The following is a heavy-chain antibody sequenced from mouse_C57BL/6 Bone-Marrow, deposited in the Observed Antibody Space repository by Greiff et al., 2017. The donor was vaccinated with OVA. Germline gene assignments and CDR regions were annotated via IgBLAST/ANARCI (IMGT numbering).Heavy chain of an antibody. Sequence: VQLQQSGPELVKPGASVKISCKASGYSFTSYYIHWVKQRPGQGLEWIGWIYPGSGNTKYNEKFKGKATLTADTSSSTAYMQLSSLTSEDSAVYYCARRGLFYFDYWGQGTTLTVSS. CDR2: IYPGSGNT. J-gene: IGHJ2*01. CDR3: ARRGLFYFDY. V-gene: IGHV1-66*01. CDR1: GYSFTSYY. D-gene: IGHD1-1*01.